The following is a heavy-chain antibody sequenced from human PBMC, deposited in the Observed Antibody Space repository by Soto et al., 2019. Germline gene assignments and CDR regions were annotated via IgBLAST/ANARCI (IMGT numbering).Heavy chain of an antibody. Sequence: SETLSLTCTVSGGSISSSSYYWGWILQPPGKGLEWIGSIYYSGSTYYNPSLKSRVTISVDTSKNQFSLKLSSVTAADTAVYYCASLTYYYDSSGYFGEYYFDYWGQGTLVTVSS. J-gene: IGHJ4*02. CDR2: IYYSGST. V-gene: IGHV4-39*01. D-gene: IGHD3-22*01. CDR3: ASLTYYYDSSGYFGEYYFDY. CDR1: GGSISSSSYY.